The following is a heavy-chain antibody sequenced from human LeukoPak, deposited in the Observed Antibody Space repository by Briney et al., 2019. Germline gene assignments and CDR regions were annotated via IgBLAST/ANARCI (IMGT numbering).Heavy chain of an antibody. V-gene: IGHV6-1*01. CDR3: AGGGEHFDN. CDR2: TYYRSKWNN. Sequence: QTLSLTSAISGDSVSSTSAAWNWIRQFPSRCIEWLGRTYYRSKWNNDYAISVKSRIIINPVTSKNLCSLQLDSVTPEDTAVYYCAGGGEHFDNWGQGTLVTVSS. D-gene: IGHD7-27*01. CDR1: GDSVSSTSAA. J-gene: IGHJ4*02.